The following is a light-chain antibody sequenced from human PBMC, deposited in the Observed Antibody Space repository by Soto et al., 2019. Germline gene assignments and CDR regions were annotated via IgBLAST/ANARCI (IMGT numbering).Light chain of an antibody. J-gene: IGKJ1*01. CDR3: EQYGSSPRT. Sequence: PQYPCTVSGFVGESAPLSCRASQSVDGYLAWYQQKPGQAPRLLIYGVSSRATGIPDRFSGSGSGTDFTLTISRLELEDSAVYYCEQYGSSPRTFGQGTNVDIK. CDR2: GVS. CDR1: QSVDGY. V-gene: IGKV3-20*01.